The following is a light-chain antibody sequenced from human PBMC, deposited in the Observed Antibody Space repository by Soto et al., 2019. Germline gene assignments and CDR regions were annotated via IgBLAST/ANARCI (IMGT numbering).Light chain of an antibody. CDR1: QSVSNY. V-gene: IGKV3-11*01. CDR2: DAS. CDR3: HQRSNWPRT. J-gene: IGKJ1*01. Sequence: EIVLTQSPAILSLSPGERATLSCRASQSVSNYLTWYQQKPGQAPRLLIYDASNRATGIPARFSGSGSGTDFTLTISCLEPQDFAIYYCHQRSNWPRTFGQGTKV.